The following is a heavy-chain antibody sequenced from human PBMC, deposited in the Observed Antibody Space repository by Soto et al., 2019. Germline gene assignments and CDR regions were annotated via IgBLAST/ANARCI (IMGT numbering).Heavy chain of an antibody. CDR2: FDPEDGET. CDR3: ATSGPVAMVRGGVNYYYGMDV. Sequence: ASVKVSCKVSGYTLTELSMHWVRQAPGKGLEWMGGFDPEDGETIYAQEFQGRVTMTEDTSTDTAYMELSSLRSEDTAVYYCATSGPVAMVRGGVNYYYGMDVWGQGTTVTVSS. V-gene: IGHV1-24*01. J-gene: IGHJ6*02. CDR1: GYTLTELS. D-gene: IGHD3-10*01.